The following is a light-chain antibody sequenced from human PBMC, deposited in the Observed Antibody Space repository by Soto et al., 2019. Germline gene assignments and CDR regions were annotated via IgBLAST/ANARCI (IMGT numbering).Light chain of an antibody. CDR2: EVS. Sequence: QSVLTQPASVSGSPGQSITISCTGTTSDVGGYNYVSWYQQHPGKAPKLMIYEVSNRPSGVSNRFSGSKSGNTASLTISGLQTSDEADYYCTSYTSGSTLVFRTATTVTVL. CDR1: TSDVGGYNY. CDR3: TSYTSGSTLV. J-gene: IGLJ1*01. V-gene: IGLV2-14*01.